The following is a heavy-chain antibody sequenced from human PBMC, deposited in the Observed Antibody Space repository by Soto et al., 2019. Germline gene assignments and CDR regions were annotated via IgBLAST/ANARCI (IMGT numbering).Heavy chain of an antibody. CDR2: VQMSGTT. V-gene: IGHV4-4*07. Sequence: PSETLSLTCAVSGASVRSYHWSWIRQAAGKGLEWIGRVQMSGTTNYNPSLKTRVTMSLDTSKNEDSLRMTSVTAADTAVYFCAKDRSTMRWFDPWGQGILVTVSS. J-gene: IGHJ5*02. CDR3: AKDRSTMRWFDP. D-gene: IGHD1-1*01. CDR1: GASVRSYH.